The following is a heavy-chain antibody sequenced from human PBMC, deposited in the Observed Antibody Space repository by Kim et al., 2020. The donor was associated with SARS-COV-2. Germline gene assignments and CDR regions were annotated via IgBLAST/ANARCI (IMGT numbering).Heavy chain of an antibody. V-gene: IGHV1-2*02. CDR3: AREAETGIAAAVPFDY. D-gene: IGHD6-13*01. J-gene: IGHJ4*02. Sequence: KFQGRVTMTRDTSISTAYMELSRLRSDDTAVYYCAREAETGIAAAVPFDYWGQGTLVTVSS.